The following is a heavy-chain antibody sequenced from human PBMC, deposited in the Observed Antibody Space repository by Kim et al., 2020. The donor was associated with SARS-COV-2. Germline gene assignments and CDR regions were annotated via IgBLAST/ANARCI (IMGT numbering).Heavy chain of an antibody. J-gene: IGHJ6*02. V-gene: IGHV4-39*07. D-gene: IGHD6-13*01. CDR3: AREGIAAAGASYYYYYGMDV. Sequence: RVTISVDTSKNQFSLKLSSVTAADTAVYYCAREGIAAAGASYYYYYGMDVWGQGTTVTVSS.